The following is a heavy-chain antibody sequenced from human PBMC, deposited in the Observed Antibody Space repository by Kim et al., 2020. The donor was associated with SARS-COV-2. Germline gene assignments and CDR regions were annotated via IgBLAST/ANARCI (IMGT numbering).Heavy chain of an antibody. J-gene: IGHJ5*02. CDR2: ISYSAGTI. CDR3: VQHRLGCFDP. V-gene: IGHV3-48*02. Sequence: GGSLRLSCAASGLTLSTYDMSWVRQAPGKGLEWLSFISYSAGTIYYADSVKGRFTISRDNVKNSLYLQMNSLRDEDTAVYYCVQHRLGCFDPWGQGTLVTVSS. CDR1: GLTLSTYD. D-gene: IGHD3-16*01.